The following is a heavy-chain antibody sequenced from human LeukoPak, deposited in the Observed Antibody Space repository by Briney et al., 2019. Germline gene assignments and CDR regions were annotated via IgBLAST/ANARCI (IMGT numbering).Heavy chain of an antibody. CDR3: TTDGGSYYGSGSYTPVDYFDY. Sequence: GGSLRLSCAASGFTFSNAWMSWVRQAPGKGLEWVGRIKSKTDGGTTDYAAPVKGRFTISRDDSKNTLYLQMNSLKTEDTAVYYCTTDGGSYYGSGSYTPVDYFDYWGQGTLVTVS. CDR2: IKSKTDGGTT. V-gene: IGHV3-15*01. D-gene: IGHD3-10*01. CDR1: GFTFSNAW. J-gene: IGHJ4*02.